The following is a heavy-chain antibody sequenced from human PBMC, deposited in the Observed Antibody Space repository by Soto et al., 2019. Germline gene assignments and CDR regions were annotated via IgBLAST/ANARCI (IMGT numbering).Heavy chain of an antibody. CDR3: ARDPTHYYDSSGYSPAPFDY. CDR2: ISYDGSNK. J-gene: IGHJ4*02. V-gene: IGHV3-30-3*01. CDR1: GFTFSSYA. Sequence: GGSLRLSCAASGFTFSSYAMHWVRQAPGKGLEWVAVISYDGSNKYYADSVKGRFTISRDNSKNTLYLQMNSLRAEDTAVYYCARDPTHYYDSSGYSPAPFDYWGQGTLVTVSS. D-gene: IGHD3-22*01.